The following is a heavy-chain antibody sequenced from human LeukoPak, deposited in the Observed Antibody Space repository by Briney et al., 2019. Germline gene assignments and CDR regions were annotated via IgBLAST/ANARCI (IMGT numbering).Heavy chain of an antibody. Sequence: GGSLRLSCAASGFTFSSYAMSWVRQAPGKGLEWVSVISGSGGSTYYADSVKGRFTISRDNSKNTLYLQMNSLRAEDTAVYYCAKDDAWLRFGEWSQGTLVTVSS. CDR3: AKDDAWLRFGE. D-gene: IGHD3-10*01. CDR1: GFTFSSYA. J-gene: IGHJ4*02. CDR2: ISGSGGST. V-gene: IGHV3-23*01.